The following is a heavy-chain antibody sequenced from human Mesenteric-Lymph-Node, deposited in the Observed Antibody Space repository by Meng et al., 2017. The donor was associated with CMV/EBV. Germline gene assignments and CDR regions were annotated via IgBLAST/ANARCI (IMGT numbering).Heavy chain of an antibody. Sequence: ASVKVSCKASGYAFTAYYIHWVRQAPGQGLEWMGGINPNSGYTNYAQKVQDRVTMTRDTSIDTAYMEVSSLRSDDTAVYYCAREVVDYYYGMDVWGQGTTVTVSS. CDR3: AREVVDYYYGMDV. J-gene: IGHJ6*02. V-gene: IGHV1-2*02. CDR2: INPNSGYT. CDR1: GYAFTAYY.